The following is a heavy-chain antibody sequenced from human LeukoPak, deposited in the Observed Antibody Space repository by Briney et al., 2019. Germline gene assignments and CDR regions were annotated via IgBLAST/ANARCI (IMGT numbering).Heavy chain of an antibody. Sequence: GESLKISCKGSGYSFTTYWIGWVRQMPGKGLEWMGIIYPGDSDTRYSPSFQGQVTISADKSISTAYLQWSSLKASDTAMYYCARRWTTYDSTNYYYIFHVDSWGQGTLVTVSS. D-gene: IGHD3-22*01. CDR2: IYPGDSDT. J-gene: IGHJ4*02. V-gene: IGHV5-51*01. CDR3: ARRWTTYDSTNYYYIFHVDS. CDR1: GYSFTTYW.